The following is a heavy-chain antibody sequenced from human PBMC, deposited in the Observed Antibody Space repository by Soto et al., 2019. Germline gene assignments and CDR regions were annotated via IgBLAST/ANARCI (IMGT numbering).Heavy chain of an antibody. J-gene: IGHJ6*02. CDR2: IYYSGST. D-gene: IGHD3-22*01. CDR3: ARDPGTMIVGDYYYYGMDV. CDR1: GGSISSGGYY. V-gene: IGHV4-31*03. Sequence: SETLSLTCTVSGGSISSGGYYWSWIRQHPGKGLEWIGYIYYSGSTYYNPSLKSRVTISVDTSKNQFSLKLSPVTAADTAVYYCARDPGTMIVGDYYYYGMDVWGQGTTVTVSS.